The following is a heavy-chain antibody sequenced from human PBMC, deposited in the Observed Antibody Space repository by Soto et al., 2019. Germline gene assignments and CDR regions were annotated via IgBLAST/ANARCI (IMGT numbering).Heavy chain of an antibody. CDR1: GGSIGTYY. D-gene: IGHD3-10*01. CDR3: ARESYFGSGATVVAY. V-gene: IGHV4-59*01. J-gene: IGHJ4*02. CDR2: IYYSGTT. Sequence: SETLSLTCTVSGGSIGTYYWSWIRQPPGKGLEWIGYIYYSGTTSYNPSLYSRVTMSVDTSKNQFSLKVNSVTAADTAVYYCARESYFGSGATVVAYWGKGTLVTAPQ.